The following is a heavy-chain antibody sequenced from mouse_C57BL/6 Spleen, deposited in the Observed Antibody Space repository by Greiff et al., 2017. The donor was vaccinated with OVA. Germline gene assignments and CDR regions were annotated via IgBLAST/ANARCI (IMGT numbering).Heavy chain of an antibody. Sequence: EVNLVESGGDLVKPGGSLKLSCAASGFTFSSYGMSWVRQTPDKRLEWVATISSGGSYTYYPDSVKGRFTISRDNAKNTLYLQMSSLKSEDTAMYYCARPHLLLWYFDVWGTGTTVTVSS. V-gene: IGHV5-6*01. CDR3: ARPHLLLWYFDV. CDR1: GFTFSSYG. CDR2: ISSGGSYT. D-gene: IGHD1-1*01. J-gene: IGHJ1*03.